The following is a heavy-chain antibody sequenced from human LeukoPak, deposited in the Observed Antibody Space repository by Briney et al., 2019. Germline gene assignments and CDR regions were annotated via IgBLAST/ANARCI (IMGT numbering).Heavy chain of an antibody. D-gene: IGHD3-9*01. J-gene: IGHJ5*02. V-gene: IGHV4-39*07. Sequence: SQTLSLTCTVSGGSISSGGYYWGWIRQPPGKGLEWIGSIYYSGSTYYNPSLKSRVTISVDTSKNQFSLKLSSVTAADTAVYYCARSSHFDWLLGPWGQGTLVTVSS. CDR3: ARSSHFDWLLGP. CDR1: GGSISSGGYY. CDR2: IYYSGST.